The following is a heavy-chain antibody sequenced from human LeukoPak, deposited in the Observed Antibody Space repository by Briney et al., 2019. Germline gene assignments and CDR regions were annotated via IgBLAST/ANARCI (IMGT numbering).Heavy chain of an antibody. J-gene: IGHJ4*02. V-gene: IGHV4-39*01. Sequence: SETLSLTCTVSGGSISSNSYYWGWIRQPPGKGLEWIGSIYYSGSTYYNPSLKSRVTISVDTSKNQFSLKLSSVTAADTAVYYCARGLNDSWTGENYWGQGTLVTVSS. CDR3: ARGLNDSWTGENY. CDR2: IYYSGST. D-gene: IGHD3-3*01. CDR1: GGSISSNSYY.